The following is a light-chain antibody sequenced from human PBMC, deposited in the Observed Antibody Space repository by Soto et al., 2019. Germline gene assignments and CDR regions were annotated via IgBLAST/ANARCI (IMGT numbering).Light chain of an antibody. CDR3: QQYNIWPYT. V-gene: IGKV3D-15*01. J-gene: IGKJ2*01. CDR2: AAS. Sequence: EIVMTQSPATVSVSPGERATLSCRASQSVSSNLAWYQQKPGQAPRLLIYAASSRATGIPARFSGSGSGTEFTLTISSLQSEDFAVYFCQQYNIWPYTFGQGTKVDIK. CDR1: QSVSSN.